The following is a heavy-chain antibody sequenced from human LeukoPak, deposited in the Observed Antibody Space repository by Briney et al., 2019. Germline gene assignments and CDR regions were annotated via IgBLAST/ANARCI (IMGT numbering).Heavy chain of an antibody. Sequence: GGSLRLSCAASGFTVSSTFMSWVRQAPGRGLEWVPAISGSGGSTYYADSVKGRFAISRDNSKNTLYLQMNSLRAEDTAVYYCAKAIGELLFDYWGQGTLVTVSS. CDR2: ISGSGGST. D-gene: IGHD3-10*01. J-gene: IGHJ4*02. CDR1: GFTVSSTF. V-gene: IGHV3-23*01. CDR3: AKAIGELLFDY.